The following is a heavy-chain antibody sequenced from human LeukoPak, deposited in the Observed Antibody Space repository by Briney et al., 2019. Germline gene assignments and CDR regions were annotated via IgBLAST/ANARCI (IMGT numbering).Heavy chain of an antibody. D-gene: IGHD5-18*01. V-gene: IGHV4-34*01. CDR2: INHSGST. CDR1: GGSFSGYY. Sequence: SETLSLTCAVYGGSFSGYYWSWTRQPPGKGLEWIGEINHSGSTNYNPSLKSRVTISVDTSKNQFSLKLSSVTAADTAVYYCARGRLGYSYGTAYYFDYWGQGTLVTVSS. CDR3: ARGRLGYSYGTAYYFDY. J-gene: IGHJ4*02.